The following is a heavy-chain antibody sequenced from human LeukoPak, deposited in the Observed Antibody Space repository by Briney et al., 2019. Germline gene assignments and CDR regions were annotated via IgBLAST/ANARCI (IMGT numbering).Heavy chain of an antibody. CDR2: ISAYNGHT. V-gene: IGHV1-18*01. J-gene: IGHJ3*02. CDR3: ARGGRWELPRPYAFDI. CDR1: SYTFTSYG. Sequence: VASVKVSCKASSYTFTSYGISWVRQAPGQGLEWMGWISAYNGHTNYAQKFQGRVTMTTDTSTSTAYMELGSLRSDDTAVYYCARGGRWELPRPYAFDIWGQGTMVTVSS. D-gene: IGHD1-26*01.